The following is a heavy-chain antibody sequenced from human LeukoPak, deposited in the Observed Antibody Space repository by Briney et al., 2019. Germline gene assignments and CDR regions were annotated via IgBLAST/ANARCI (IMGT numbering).Heavy chain of an antibody. CDR3: AKTGGETYYGSAMYYFDY. D-gene: IGHD1-26*01. V-gene: IGHV3-64*01. Sequence: PGGSLRLSCTASGFTFSSYTMHWVRQAPGKGPQYVSAISTSGSSTYYANSVKGRFTTSRDNSKNILYLQMGSLRAEDTAVYYCAKTGGETYYGSAMYYFDYWGQGTLVTVSS. CDR1: GFTFSSYT. J-gene: IGHJ4*02. CDR2: ISTSGSST.